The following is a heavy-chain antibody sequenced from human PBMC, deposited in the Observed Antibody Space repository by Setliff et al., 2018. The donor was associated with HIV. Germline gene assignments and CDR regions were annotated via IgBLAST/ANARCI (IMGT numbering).Heavy chain of an antibody. CDR1: GYTSTSYD. CDR3: ARTRSGGSSVYYYYYMDV. V-gene: IGHV1-8*01. CDR2: MNPDSGNT. J-gene: IGHJ6*03. Sequence: GASVKVSFKASGYTSTSYDINWVRQATGQGLEWMGWMNPDSGNTGSAQNFQGRLTITWNTSISTAYMELGSLGFDDTAVYFCARTRSGGSSVYYYYYMDVWGQGTAVTVSS. D-gene: IGHD2-15*01.